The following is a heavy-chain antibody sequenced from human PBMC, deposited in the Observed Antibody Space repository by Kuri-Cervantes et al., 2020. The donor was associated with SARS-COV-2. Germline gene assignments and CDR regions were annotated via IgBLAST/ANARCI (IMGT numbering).Heavy chain of an antibody. V-gene: IGHV4-39*01. CDR3: ARHEVVVVPAAFDY. Sequence: SETLSLTCTVSGGSISSSSYYWGWIRQPPGKGREWIGSIYYSGSTYYNPSLKSRVTISVDTSKNQFSLKLSSVTAADTAVYYCARHEVVVVPAAFDYWGQGTLVTVSS. J-gene: IGHJ4*02. CDR2: IYYSGST. D-gene: IGHD2-2*01. CDR1: GGSISSSSYY.